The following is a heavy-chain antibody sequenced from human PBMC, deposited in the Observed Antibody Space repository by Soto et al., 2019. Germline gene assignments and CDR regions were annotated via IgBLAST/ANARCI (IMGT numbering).Heavy chain of an antibody. J-gene: IGHJ5*02. CDR1: GFTFSDSW. CDR3: VRGGSNYAS. V-gene: IGHV3-7*01. D-gene: IGHD4-4*01. CDR2: IKPDESEK. Sequence: GGSLRLSCTASGFTFSDSWMTWVRQAPGKGLEWVARIKPDESEKKYADSVKGRFSISRDNAKNSMYLQMDSLRGEDTAVYYRVRGGSNYASWGQGTLVTVS.